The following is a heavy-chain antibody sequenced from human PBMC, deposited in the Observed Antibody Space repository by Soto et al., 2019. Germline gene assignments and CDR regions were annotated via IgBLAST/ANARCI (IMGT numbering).Heavy chain of an antibody. CDR3: ARGRSQYYYGSGSYYFNWFDP. CDR1: GFTFSSYG. CDR2: IWYDGSNK. J-gene: IGHJ5*02. Sequence: PGGSLRLSCAASGFTFSSYGMHWVRQAPGKGLEWVAVIWYDGSNKYYTDSVKGRFTISRDNSKNTLYLQMNSLRAEDTAVYYCARGRSQYYYGSGSYYFNWFDPWGQGTLVTVSS. V-gene: IGHV3-33*01. D-gene: IGHD3-10*01.